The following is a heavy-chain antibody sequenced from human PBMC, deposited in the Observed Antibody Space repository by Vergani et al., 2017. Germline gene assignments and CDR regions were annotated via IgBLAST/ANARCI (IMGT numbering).Heavy chain of an antibody. CDR3: ARHRGWGLVVVAATPWYYYYGMDV. D-gene: IGHD2-15*01. CDR2: IYPGDSDT. J-gene: IGHJ6*02. V-gene: IGHV5-51*01. CDR1: GYSFTSYW. Sequence: EVQLVQSGAEVKKPGESLKISCKGPGYSFTSYWIGWVRQMPGKGLEWMGIIYPGDSDTRYSPSFQGQVTISADKSISTAYLQWSSLKASDTAMYYCARHRGWGLVVVAATPWYYYYGMDVWGQGTTVTVSS.